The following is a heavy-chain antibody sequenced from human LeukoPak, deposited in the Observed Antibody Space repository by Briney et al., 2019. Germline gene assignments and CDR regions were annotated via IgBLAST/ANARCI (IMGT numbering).Heavy chain of an antibody. CDR3: ARQLASTGFDP. V-gene: IGHV3-23*01. CDR1: AFTFSSYA. J-gene: IGHJ5*02. Sequence: SGGSLRLSCAASAFTFSSYAMSWVRQASGKGLEWVSAISGSGDGTYYADSVKGRFTISRDNSDSTLYLQMNSLRVEDTAVYYCARQLASTGFDPWGQGTLVTVSS. CDR2: ISGSGDGT. D-gene: IGHD5-24*01.